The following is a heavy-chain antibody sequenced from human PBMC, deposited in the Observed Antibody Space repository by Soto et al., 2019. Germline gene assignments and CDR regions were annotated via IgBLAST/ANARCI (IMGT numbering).Heavy chain of an antibody. Sequence: PGGSLRLSCVVSGFTLSSYSMNWVRQAPGKGLEWVSHDGAGGTILYADSVKGRFTVSRDNAKNSPYLQMNILRDGDTAVYYCARQGPYGDHDHWGQGTLVTVSS. CDR1: GFTLSSYS. J-gene: IGHJ4*02. D-gene: IGHD3-16*01. CDR2: DGAGGTI. CDR3: ARQGPYGDHDH. V-gene: IGHV3-48*02.